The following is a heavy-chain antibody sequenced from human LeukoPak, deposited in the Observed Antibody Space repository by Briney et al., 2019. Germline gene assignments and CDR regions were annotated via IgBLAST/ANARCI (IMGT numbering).Heavy chain of an antibody. CDR3: AAVSGISSSDSFDI. Sequence: TSVRVSRKASGFTFTTSSMQWVRQPRGQRLEWIGWVVVGSGNTNYAQKFQERVTITRDMSTSTAYMELSSLRSEDTAVYYCAAVSGISSSDSFDIWGQGTMVTVSS. D-gene: IGHD6-13*01. CDR1: GFTFTTSS. CDR2: VVVGSGNT. J-gene: IGHJ3*02. V-gene: IGHV1-58*02.